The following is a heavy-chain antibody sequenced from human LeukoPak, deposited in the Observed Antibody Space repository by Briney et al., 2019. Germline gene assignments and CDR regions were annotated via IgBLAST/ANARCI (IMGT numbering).Heavy chain of an antibody. V-gene: IGHV4-31*03. D-gene: IGHD3-9*01. CDR1: GGSISSGGYY. Sequence: SDTLSLTCTVSGGSISSGGYYWSWIRQHPGKGLEWIGYIYYSGSTYYNPSLKSRVTISVDTSKNQFSLKLSSVTAADTAVYYCARGRDILTGYPPGAFDIWGQGTMVTVSS. CDR3: ARGRDILTGYPPGAFDI. J-gene: IGHJ3*02. CDR2: IYYSGST.